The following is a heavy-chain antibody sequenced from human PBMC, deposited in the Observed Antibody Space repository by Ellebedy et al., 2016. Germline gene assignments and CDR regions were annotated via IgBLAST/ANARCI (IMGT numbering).Heavy chain of an antibody. CDR2: SKNKANNYAT. D-gene: IGHD3-3*01. CDR3: TKGYYWD. V-gene: IGHV3-72*01. Sequence: GESLKISXATSGFTFTDEYMDWVRQVPGKGLEWVGRSKNKANNYATQYPASVKGRFTISRDDSKNSLDLQMNGLKTEDTAVYYCTKGYYWDWGQGTLVTVSS. CDR1: GFTFTDEY. J-gene: IGHJ4*02.